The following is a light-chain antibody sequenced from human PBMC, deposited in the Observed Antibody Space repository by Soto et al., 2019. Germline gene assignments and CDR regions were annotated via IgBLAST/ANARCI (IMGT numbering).Light chain of an antibody. CDR1: RSVSSN. CDR3: QQYNNWPGT. J-gene: IGKJ1*01. V-gene: IGKV3-15*01. CDR2: GAS. Sequence: EIVMTQSPATLSVSPGERATLSCRASRSVSSNLAWYQQKPGQAPRLLIYGASTRATGIPARFSGSGSGTEFKLTISSLQSEDFAVYYCQQYNNWPGTFGQGTKVEIK.